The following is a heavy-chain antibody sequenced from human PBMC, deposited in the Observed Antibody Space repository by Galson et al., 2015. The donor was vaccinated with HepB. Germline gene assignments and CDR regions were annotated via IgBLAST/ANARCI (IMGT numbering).Heavy chain of an antibody. CDR2: INPNSGGT. D-gene: IGHD3-16*01. CDR1: GYTFTGYY. CDR3: AREKLGDTGGLDY. V-gene: IGHV1-2*02. J-gene: IGHJ4*02. Sequence: SVKVSCKASGYTFTGYYMHWVRQAPGQGLEWMGWINPNSGGTNYAQKFRGRVTMTRDTSISTAYMELSRLRSDDTAVYYCAREKLGDTGGLDYWGQGTLVTVSS.